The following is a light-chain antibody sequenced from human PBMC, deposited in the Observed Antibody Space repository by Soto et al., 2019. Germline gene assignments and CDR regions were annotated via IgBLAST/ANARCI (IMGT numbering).Light chain of an antibody. CDR3: QHYGSSTYT. CDR1: QSVSSNY. CDR2: GAS. J-gene: IGKJ2*01. Sequence: EIVLTQSPGTLSLSPGERGTLSCRASQSVSSNYLAWYQQKPGQAPRLLIYGASSRATGIPDRFSGSGSGTDFTLTISRLEPEDFAVYYCQHYGSSTYTFGQGTKLEIK. V-gene: IGKV3-20*01.